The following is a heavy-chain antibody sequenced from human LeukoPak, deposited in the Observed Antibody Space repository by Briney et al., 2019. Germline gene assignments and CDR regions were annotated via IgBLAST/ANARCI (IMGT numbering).Heavy chain of an antibody. CDR2: IYNSGST. CDR3: ARAGYYDSRSYYYIWVWFDP. Sequence: NPSETLSLTCTVSGGSISSYYWSWMRQPPGKGLEWIGYIYNSGSTNYNPSLKSRVTISVDTSKNQFSLKLSSVTAADTAVYYCARAGYYDSRSYYYIWVWFDPWGQGTLVTVSS. J-gene: IGHJ5*02. D-gene: IGHD3-22*01. CDR1: GGSISSYY. V-gene: IGHV4-59*01.